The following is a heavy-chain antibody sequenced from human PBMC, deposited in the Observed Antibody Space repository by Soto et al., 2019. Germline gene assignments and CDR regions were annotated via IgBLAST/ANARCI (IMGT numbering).Heavy chain of an antibody. CDR3: ARVDFYDSSGYYYLFDR. J-gene: IGHJ4*02. V-gene: IGHV4-39*01. Sequence: SETLSLTCTVSGGSIKTSSFYWGWIRQPPGKGLEWIGSVYYSGTTYYSPSLRSRVTISVDTSKNQFSLKLISVTAADTAVYYCARVDFYDSSGYYYLFDRWGQGTLVTV. D-gene: IGHD3-22*01. CDR1: GGSIKTSSFY. CDR2: VYYSGTT.